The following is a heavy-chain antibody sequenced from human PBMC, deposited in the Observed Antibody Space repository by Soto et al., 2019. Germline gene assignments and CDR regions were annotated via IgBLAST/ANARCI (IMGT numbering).Heavy chain of an antibody. CDR2: ISYDGSNK. D-gene: IGHD3-10*01. CDR3: AKGLGGGVANSDY. V-gene: IGHV3-30*18. J-gene: IGHJ4*02. Sequence: QVQLVESGGGVVQPGRSLRLSCAASGFTFSSYGMHWVRQAPGKGLEWVAVISYDGSNKYYADSVKGRFNISRDNSKNTLYLQMNSLRAEDTAVYYCAKGLGGGVANSDYWGQGTLVTVSS. CDR1: GFTFSSYG.